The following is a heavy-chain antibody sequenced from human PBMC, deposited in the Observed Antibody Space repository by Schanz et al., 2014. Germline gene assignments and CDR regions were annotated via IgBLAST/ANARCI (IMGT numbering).Heavy chain of an antibody. CDR3: ARACCRQDESYFYNGMDV. CDR2: ISRSGGTA. CDR1: GFTFSDYF. V-gene: IGHV3-11*01. D-gene: IGHD2-15*01. Sequence: QVQLVESGGGSVKPGGSLRLSCAASGFTFSDYFMGWIRQAPGRGLEWVSYISRSGGTAYYAESVSGRYTISRDNAKSSLYLQVNSLRAEDTAVYYCARACCRQDESYFYNGMDVWGQGTTVTVSS. J-gene: IGHJ6*02.